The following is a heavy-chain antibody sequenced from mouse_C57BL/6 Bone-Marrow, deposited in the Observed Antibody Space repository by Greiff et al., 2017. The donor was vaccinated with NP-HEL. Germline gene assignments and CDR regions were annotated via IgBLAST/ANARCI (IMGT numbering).Heavy chain of an antibody. D-gene: IGHD2-12*01. V-gene: IGHV14-4*01. CDR1: GFNIKDDY. CDR2: IDPENGDT. CDR3: TTAYYTYAMDY. Sequence: EVQLQQSGAELVRPGASVKLSCTASGFNIKDDYMHWVKQRPEQGLEWIGWIDPENGDTEYASKFQGKATITADTSSNTAYLQLSSLTSEDTAVYYCTTAYYTYAMDYWGQGTSVTVSS. J-gene: IGHJ4*01.